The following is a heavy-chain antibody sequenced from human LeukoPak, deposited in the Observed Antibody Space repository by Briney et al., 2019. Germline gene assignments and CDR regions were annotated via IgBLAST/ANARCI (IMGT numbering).Heavy chain of an antibody. Sequence: GASVKVSCKASGYTFTSYGINWVRQATGQGLEWMGWMNPNSGNTGYAQKFQGRVTMTRNTSISTAYMELSSLRSEDTAVYYCARGGIYCSGGSCYRGPFDYWGQGTLVTVSS. CDR2: MNPNSGNT. V-gene: IGHV1-8*01. CDR3: ARGGIYCSGGSCYRGPFDY. CDR1: GYTFTSYG. D-gene: IGHD2-15*01. J-gene: IGHJ4*02.